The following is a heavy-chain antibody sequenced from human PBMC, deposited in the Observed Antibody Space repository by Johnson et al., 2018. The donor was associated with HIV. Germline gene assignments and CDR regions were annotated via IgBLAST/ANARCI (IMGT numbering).Heavy chain of an antibody. Sequence: VQLVESGGGLVQPGRSLRLSCKPSGFTFGDYAMTWVRQAPGKGLEWVGFIRSKAYGGTTEYAASVKGRFSISRDDYKSIAYLQMNSLRAEDTAVYYCARDQSDIVVVVAASDAFDIWGQGTMVTVSS. J-gene: IGHJ3*02. CDR2: IRSKAYGGTT. CDR1: GFTFGDYA. V-gene: IGHV3-49*04. D-gene: IGHD2-15*01. CDR3: ARDQSDIVVVVAASDAFDI.